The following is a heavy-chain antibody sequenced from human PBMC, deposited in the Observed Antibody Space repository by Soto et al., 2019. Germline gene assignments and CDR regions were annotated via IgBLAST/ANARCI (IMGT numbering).Heavy chain of an antibody. CDR2: INHSGST. CDR3: ARGRRVFDWLFRPHWFDP. V-gene: IGHV4-34*01. Sequence: KTSETLSLTCAVYGGSFSGYYWSWIRQPPGKGLERIGEINHSGSTNYNPFLKSRVTISVDTSKNQFSLKLSSVTAADTAVYYCARGRRVFDWLFRPHWFDPWGQGTLVTVSS. J-gene: IGHJ5*02. CDR1: GGSFSGYY. D-gene: IGHD3-9*01.